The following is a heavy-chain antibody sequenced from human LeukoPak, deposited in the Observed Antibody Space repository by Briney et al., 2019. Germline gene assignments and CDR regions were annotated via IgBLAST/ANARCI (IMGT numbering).Heavy chain of an antibody. V-gene: IGHV1-2*02. J-gene: IGHJ4*02. D-gene: IGHD3-22*01. CDR3: ARGPDSSGYYN. CDR2: INPNSDDT. CDR1: GYTFTGYY. Sequence: ASVKVSCKASGYTFTGYYMHWVRQAPGQGLEWMGWINPNSDDTSYAQKFQGRVTMTRDTSISTAYMELSRLRSDDTAVYYCARGPDSSGYYNWGQGTLVTVSS.